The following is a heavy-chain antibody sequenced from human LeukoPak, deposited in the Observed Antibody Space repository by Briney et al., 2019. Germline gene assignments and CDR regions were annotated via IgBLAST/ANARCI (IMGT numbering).Heavy chain of an antibody. CDR2: IYTSGST. D-gene: IGHD3-16*01. CDR3: ARDVPRNPYDYVRGGYDY. V-gene: IGHV4-4*07. CDR1: GGSISSYY. J-gene: IGHJ4*02. Sequence: SETLSPTCTVSGGSISSYYWSWIRPPAGKGLEWIGCIYTSGSTNYNPSLKSRVTMSVDTSKNQFSLKLSSVTAADTAVYYCARDVPRNPYDYVRGGYDYWGQGTLVTVSS.